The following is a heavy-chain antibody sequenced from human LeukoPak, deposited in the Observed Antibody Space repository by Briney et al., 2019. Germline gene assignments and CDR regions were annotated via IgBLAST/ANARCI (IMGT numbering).Heavy chain of an antibody. V-gene: IGHV1-46*01. CDR1: GYAFTSYY. CDR3: ARQGNLMSLYYYDSSGYLYFDY. Sequence: ASVKVSCKASGYAFTSYYMHWVRQAPGQGLEWMGIINPSGGSTSYAQKFQGRVTMTRDMSTSTVYMELSSLRSEDTAVYYCARQGNLMSLYYYDSSGYLYFDYWGQGTLVTVSS. D-gene: IGHD3-22*01. J-gene: IGHJ4*02. CDR2: INPSGGST.